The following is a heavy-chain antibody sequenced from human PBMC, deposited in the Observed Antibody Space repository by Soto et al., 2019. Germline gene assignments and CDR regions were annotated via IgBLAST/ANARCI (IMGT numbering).Heavy chain of an antibody. CDR1: GGSVRSGSSY. Sequence: PSETLSLTCTVSGGSVRSGSSYWSWIRQPPGKGLEWIGYIYYTGSTNYNPSLKSRVTISVDTSKNQFSLKLSSVTAADTAVYYCARETVLGAMLTTYNYLDPWGQGTLVTVSS. J-gene: IGHJ5*02. CDR3: ARETVLGAMLTTYNYLDP. V-gene: IGHV4-61*01. CDR2: IYYTGST. D-gene: IGHD3-16*01.